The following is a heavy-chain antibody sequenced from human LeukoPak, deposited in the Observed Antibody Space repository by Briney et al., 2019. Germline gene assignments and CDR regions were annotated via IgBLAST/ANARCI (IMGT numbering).Heavy chain of an antibody. CDR2: ISSSSSYI. CDR3: ARRVGYSSSSAEGYFDY. V-gene: IGHV3-21*01. Sequence: PGGSVRLSCAPSGFTFSSYSMNWVRQAPGKGLEWVSSISSSSSYIYYADSVKGRFTISRDNAKNSLYLQMNSLRAEDTAVYYCARRVGYSSSSAEGYFDYWGQGTLVTVSS. CDR1: GFTFSSYS. J-gene: IGHJ4*02. D-gene: IGHD6-6*01.